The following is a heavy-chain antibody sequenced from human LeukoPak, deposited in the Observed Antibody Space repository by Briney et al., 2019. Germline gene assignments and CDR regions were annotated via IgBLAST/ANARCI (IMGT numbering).Heavy chain of an antibody. CDR1: GGSFSGYY. CDR3: ARGGDLRWFDP. V-gene: IGHV4-34*01. D-gene: IGHD3-16*01. Sequence: SETLSLTCGVYGGSFSGYYWSWIRRPPGKGLEWIGEINHSGSTYYNPSLKSRVTISVDTSKNQFSLILRSVTAADTALYYCARGGDLRWFDPWGQGTLVTVSS. J-gene: IGHJ5*02. CDR2: INHSGST.